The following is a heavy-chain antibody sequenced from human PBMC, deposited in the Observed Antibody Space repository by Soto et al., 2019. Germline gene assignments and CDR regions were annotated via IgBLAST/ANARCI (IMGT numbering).Heavy chain of an antibody. CDR3: ARGAPTTGWFDY. CDR1: GGTFNRYA. J-gene: IGHJ4*02. V-gene: IGHV1-69*06. CDR2: IIPVLGPA. D-gene: IGHD6-19*01. Sequence: QVQLVQSGAEVKKPGSSVKVSCKASGGTFNRYAFSWVRQAPEQGLEWMGGIIPVLGPANYAQRFHGRVTITADKSTSTAYMELTSLTSEDTAVYFCARGAPTTGWFDYWGQGTLVTVSS.